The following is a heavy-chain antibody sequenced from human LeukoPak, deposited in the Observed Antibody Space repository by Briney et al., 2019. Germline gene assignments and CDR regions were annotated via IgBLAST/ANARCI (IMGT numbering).Heavy chain of an antibody. CDR3: ARPSEASGSYFDY. J-gene: IGHJ4*02. V-gene: IGHV3-7*01. CDR1: GFTFSSYA. D-gene: IGHD1-26*01. Sequence: GGSLRLSCAASGFTFSSYAMSWVRQAPGKGLEWVANIKQDGSESYYVDSVKGRFTISRGNAKNSLYLQMNSLRAEDTAVYYCARPSEASGSYFDYWGQGTLVTVSS. CDR2: IKQDGSES.